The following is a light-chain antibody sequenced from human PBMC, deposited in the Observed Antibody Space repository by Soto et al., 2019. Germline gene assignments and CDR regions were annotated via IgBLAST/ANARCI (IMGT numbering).Light chain of an antibody. CDR1: TGAVTSGHY. CDR2: DTN. Sequence: QAVVTQEPSLTVSPGGTVTLTCGSSTGAVTSGHYPYWFQQKPGQAPRTLIYDTNNKHSWTPARFSGSLLGGKAALTLPGAQPEDEAEYYCLLSYSGPVVFGGGTKVTVL. J-gene: IGLJ2*01. V-gene: IGLV7-46*01. CDR3: LLSYSGPVV.